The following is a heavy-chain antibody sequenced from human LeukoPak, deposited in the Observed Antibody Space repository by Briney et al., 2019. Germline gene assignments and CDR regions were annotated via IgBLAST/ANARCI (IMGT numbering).Heavy chain of an antibody. Sequence: SETLSLTCAVYGGSFSGYYWSWIRQPPGKGLEWIGEANHSGSTNYNPSLKSRVTISVDTSKNQFSLKLSSVTAADTAVYYCARVRGYSGFDYWGQGTLVTVSS. J-gene: IGHJ4*02. D-gene: IGHD6-13*01. CDR2: ANHSGST. V-gene: IGHV4-34*01. CDR1: GGSFSGYY. CDR3: ARVRGYSGFDY.